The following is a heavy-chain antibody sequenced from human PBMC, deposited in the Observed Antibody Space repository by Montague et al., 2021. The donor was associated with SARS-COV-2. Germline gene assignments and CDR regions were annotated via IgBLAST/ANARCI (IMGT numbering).Heavy chain of an antibody. J-gene: IGHJ6*02. Sequence: SETLSLTCSVSTGSLSGYYWSWIRQPPGKGLEWIGYINHSGSTNFSPSLNSRVTISLDTSKNQFSLNLRSVTTADTAVYYCARVAEVVVFVVFYYGLDVWGQGTTVTVS. V-gene: IGHV4-59*01. CDR2: INHSGST. D-gene: IGHD3-22*01. CDR3: ARVAEVVVFVVFYYGLDV. CDR1: TGSLSGYY.